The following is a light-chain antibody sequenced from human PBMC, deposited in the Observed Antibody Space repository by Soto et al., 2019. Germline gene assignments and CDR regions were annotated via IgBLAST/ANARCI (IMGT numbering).Light chain of an antibody. CDR2: EGS. CDR3: SSYAGSTPFV. CDR1: SSDVGSYNL. Sequence: QSVLTQPASVSGSPGQSITISCTGTSSDVGSYNLVSWYQQHPGKAPKLMIYEGSKRPSGVSNRFSGSKSGNTASLTISGLQAEVEADYSSSSYAGSTPFVSGPGTKVPVL. J-gene: IGLJ1*01. V-gene: IGLV2-23*01.